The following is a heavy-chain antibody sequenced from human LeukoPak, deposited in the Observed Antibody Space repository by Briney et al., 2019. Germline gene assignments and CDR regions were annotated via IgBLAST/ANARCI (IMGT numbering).Heavy chain of an antibody. D-gene: IGHD3-22*01. CDR1: GGSINSGDYY. CDR2: IYYSGGT. CDR3: ARRAASYYYDSSGYGGYFDL. V-gene: IGHV4-30-4*01. Sequence: PSETLSLTCTVSGGSINSGDYYWSWSRQPPGKGLEWIGYIYYSGGTYYNPSLKSRVTISVDTSKNQFSLKLSSVTAADTAVYYCARRAASYYYDSSGYGGYFDLWGRGTLVTVSS. J-gene: IGHJ2*01.